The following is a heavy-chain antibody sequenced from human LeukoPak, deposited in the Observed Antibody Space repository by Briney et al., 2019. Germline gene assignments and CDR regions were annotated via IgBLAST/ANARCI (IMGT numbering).Heavy chain of an antibody. J-gene: IGHJ4*02. V-gene: IGHV4-39*01. Sequence: SETLSLTCTVSGGSISSSSYYWGWIRQPPGKGLEWIGSIYYSGSTYYNPSLKSRVTISVDTSKNQFSLKLSSVTAADTAVYYCARYDSGWYRTFDYWGQGTLVTVSS. D-gene: IGHD6-19*01. CDR2: IYYSGST. CDR1: GGSISSSSYY. CDR3: ARYDSGWYRTFDY.